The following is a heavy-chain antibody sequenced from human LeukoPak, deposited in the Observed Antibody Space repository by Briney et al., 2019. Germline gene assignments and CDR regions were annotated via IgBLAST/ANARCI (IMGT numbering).Heavy chain of an antibody. CDR1: GFTFSNYE. CDR2: ISTDGTKT. V-gene: IGHV3-48*03. D-gene: IGHD2-21*01. J-gene: IGHJ4*02. CDR3: ARERIDCGGDCYDY. Sequence: GGSLRLSCAASGFTFSNYEMNWVRQAPGKGLGWVSYISTDGTKTYYAGSVKGRFTISRDNAKNSLYLQMNSLRADDTAVYYCARERIDCGGDCYDYWGQGTLATVSS.